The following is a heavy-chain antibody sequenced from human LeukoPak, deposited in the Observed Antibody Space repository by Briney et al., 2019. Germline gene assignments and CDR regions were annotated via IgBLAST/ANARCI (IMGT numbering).Heavy chain of an antibody. CDR3: ARGHSKPAAGPPFDY. D-gene: IGHD6-13*01. Sequence: GGSLRLSCAASGFTFSSYAMSWVRQAPGKGLEWVSAISGSGGSTYYADSVKGRFTISRDNSKNTLYLQMNSLRAEDTAVYYCARGHSKPAAGPPFDYWGQGTLVTVSS. V-gene: IGHV3-23*01. CDR2: ISGSGGST. CDR1: GFTFSSYA. J-gene: IGHJ4*02.